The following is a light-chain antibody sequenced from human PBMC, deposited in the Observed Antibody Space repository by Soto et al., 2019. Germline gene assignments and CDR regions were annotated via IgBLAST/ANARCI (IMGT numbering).Light chain of an antibody. CDR3: QQYKNYLT. J-gene: IGKJ3*01. Sequence: DIQMTQSPSTLSASVGDRVTITCRASQSISTWLAWYQQKPGKAPKVLIYGASSLESGVPSRFSGSGSGTEFTLTISSLQPDHFATYYCQQYKNYLTFGPGTKVDIK. V-gene: IGKV1-5*01. CDR1: QSISTW. CDR2: GAS.